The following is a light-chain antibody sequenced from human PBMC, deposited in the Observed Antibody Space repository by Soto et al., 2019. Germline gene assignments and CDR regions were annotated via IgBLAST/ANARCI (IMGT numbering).Light chain of an antibody. Sequence: DIQMTQSPSPLSASVGDRVTITCRASQVISNYLAWYQQKPGKVPKLLIYAASTLQSGVPSRFSGSGSGTDFPLTISSLQPEDVATYYCQRYNRAPWTFGQGTKVEIK. J-gene: IGKJ1*01. CDR1: QVISNY. CDR3: QRYNRAPWT. V-gene: IGKV1-27*01. CDR2: AAS.